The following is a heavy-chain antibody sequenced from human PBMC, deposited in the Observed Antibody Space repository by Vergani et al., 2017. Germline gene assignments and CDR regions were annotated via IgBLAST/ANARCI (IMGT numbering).Heavy chain of an antibody. CDR2: ISGSGGST. D-gene: IGHD5-12*01. CDR3: AKANPLNSGYDYLYYYHAMDV. V-gene: IGHV3-23*01. J-gene: IGHJ6*04. CDR1: GFTFNHYA. Sequence: EVQLLESGGDLVQPGGSLRLSCAASGFTFNHYAMNWVRQAPGKGLEWVSGISGSGGSTYYAGSVKGRFTISRDSSKNTLYLQMNSLCAGDTAVYYCAKANPLNSGYDYLYYYHAMDVWGKGTTVTVSS.